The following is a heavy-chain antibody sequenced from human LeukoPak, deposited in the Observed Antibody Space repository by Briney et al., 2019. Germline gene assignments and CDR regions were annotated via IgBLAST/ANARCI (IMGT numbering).Heavy chain of an antibody. CDR3: ARQGYWSGYYVFDY. Sequence: SETLSLTCTVSGGSISSSSYYWGWIRQPPGKGLEWIGSFFYNGNTYYNPSLKSRLTISVDTSKNQFFLNLSSVTAADTAVYYCARQGYWSGYYVFDYWGQGTLVTVSS. J-gene: IGHJ4*02. CDR2: FFYNGNT. V-gene: IGHV4-39*01. CDR1: GGSISSSSYY. D-gene: IGHD3-3*01.